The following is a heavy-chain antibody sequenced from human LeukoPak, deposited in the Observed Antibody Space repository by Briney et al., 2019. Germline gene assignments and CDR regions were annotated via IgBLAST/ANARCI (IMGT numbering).Heavy chain of an antibody. J-gene: IGHJ4*02. Sequence: GGSLRLSCAASGFTVSSSYMTWVRQAPGKGLEWVGRIKRKTDGGTTDYAAPVKGRFTISRDDSKNTLYLQMNSLKTEDTAVYYCMRPLDYWGQGTLVTVSS. CDR2: IKRKTDGGTT. V-gene: IGHV3-15*07. CDR3: MRPLDY. CDR1: GFTVSSSY.